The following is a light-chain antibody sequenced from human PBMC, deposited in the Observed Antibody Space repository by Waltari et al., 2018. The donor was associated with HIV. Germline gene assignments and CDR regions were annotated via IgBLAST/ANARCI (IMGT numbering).Light chain of an antibody. CDR2: KNN. Sequence: QSVLTQPPSASATPGQRVTISCSGPRSNIGSNFVFWYQQFPGTAPKLLMYKNNKRVSGVPDRFSGSKSGTSASLAISGLWSEDEAVYYCAAWDDSLRGHVVFGGGTNLTV. J-gene: IGLJ2*01. V-gene: IGLV1-47*03. CDR1: RSNIGSNF. CDR3: AAWDDSLRGHVV.